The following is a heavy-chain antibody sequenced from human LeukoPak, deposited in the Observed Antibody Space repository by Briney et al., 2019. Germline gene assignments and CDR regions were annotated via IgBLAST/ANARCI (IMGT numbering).Heavy chain of an antibody. J-gene: IGHJ3*02. V-gene: IGHV4-61*02. Sequence: SETLSLTCTVSGGSISSGSYYWSWIRQPAGKGLEWIGRIYTSGSTNYNPSLKSQVTISVDTSKNQFSLKLSSVTAADTAVYYCARDSTLADGFDIWGQGTMVTVSS. CDR1: GGSISSGSYY. CDR3: ARDSTLADGFDI. D-gene: IGHD3-3*02. CDR2: IYTSGST.